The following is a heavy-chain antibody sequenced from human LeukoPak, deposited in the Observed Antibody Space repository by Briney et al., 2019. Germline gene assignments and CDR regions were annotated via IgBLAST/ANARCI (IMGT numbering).Heavy chain of an antibody. V-gene: IGHV3-21*01. CDR3: ARDLYGDYAFDY. CDR1: GFTFSSYT. D-gene: IGHD4-17*01. J-gene: IGHJ4*02. CDR2: ISSGSNYI. Sequence: GGSLRLSCAASGFTFSSYTMNWVRQAAGKGLEWVSSISSGSNYIYYADSVKGRFTISRDSAKNSLYLQMNSLRAEDMAVYYCARDLYGDYAFDYWGQGTLVTVSS.